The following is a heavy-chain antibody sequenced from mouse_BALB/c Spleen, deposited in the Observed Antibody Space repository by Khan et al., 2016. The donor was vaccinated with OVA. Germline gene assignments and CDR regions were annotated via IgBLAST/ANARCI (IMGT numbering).Heavy chain of an antibody. D-gene: IGHD2-14*01. CDR2: INPSNGYT. J-gene: IGHJ3*01. Sequence: QMQLEESGAELARPGASVKMSCKASGYTFTSYTIHWIKLRPGQGLEWIGYINPSNGYTNYNQKFKDKATLTADKSSTTAYMQLSSLTSDDSVVYNCVRDGAYHRNDGWFAYWGQGTLVTVSA. CDR1: GYTFTSYT. V-gene: IGHV1-4*01. CDR3: VRDGAYHRNDGWFAY.